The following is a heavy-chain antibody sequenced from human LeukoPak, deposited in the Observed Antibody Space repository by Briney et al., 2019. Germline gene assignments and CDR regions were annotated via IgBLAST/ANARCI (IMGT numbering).Heavy chain of an antibody. CDR2: INHSGST. D-gene: IGHD6-19*01. J-gene: IGHJ4*02. V-gene: IGHV4-34*01. CDR3: ARVRTAVAGTHDFDY. Sequence: PSETLSLTCAVYGGSFSGYYWSWIRQPPGKGLEWIGEINHSGSTNYNPSLKSRVTISVDTSKNQFSLKLSSVTAADTAVYYCARVRTAVAGTHDFDYWGQGTLVTVSS. CDR1: GGSFSGYY.